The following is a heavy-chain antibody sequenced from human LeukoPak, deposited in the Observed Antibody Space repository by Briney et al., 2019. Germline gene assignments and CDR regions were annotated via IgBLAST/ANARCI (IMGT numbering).Heavy chain of an antibody. CDR3: ARAPRITIFGVVIIRFDP. V-gene: IGHV4-31*03. CDR1: GGSISSGGYY. Sequence: SETLSRTCTVSGGSISSGGYYWSWIRQHPGKGLEWIGYICYSGSTYYNPSLKSRVTISVDTSKNQFSLKLSSVTAADTAVYYCARAPRITIFGVVIIRFDPWGQGTLVTVSS. D-gene: IGHD3-3*01. CDR2: ICYSGST. J-gene: IGHJ5*02.